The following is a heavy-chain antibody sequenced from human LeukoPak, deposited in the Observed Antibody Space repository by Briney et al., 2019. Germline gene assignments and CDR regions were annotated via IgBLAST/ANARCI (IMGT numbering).Heavy chain of an antibody. V-gene: IGHV4-39*07. Sequence: SETLSLTCTVSGGSISSSSYYWGWIRQPPGKGLEWIGSIYYSGSTCYNPSLKSRVTISVDTSKNQFSLKLSSVTAADTAVYYCARCRSRYDILTGYYPDWYFDFWGRGTLVTVSS. CDR3: ARCRSRYDILTGYYPDWYFDF. CDR1: GGSISSSSYY. D-gene: IGHD3-9*01. J-gene: IGHJ2*01. CDR2: IYYSGST.